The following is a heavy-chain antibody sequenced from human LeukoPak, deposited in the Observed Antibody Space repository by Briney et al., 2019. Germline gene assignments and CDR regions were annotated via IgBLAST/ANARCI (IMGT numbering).Heavy chain of an antibody. CDR3: ARVPVWVLVVGAREAFDI. D-gene: IGHD1-26*01. CDR2: INHSGST. J-gene: IGHJ3*02. Sequence: PSETLSLTCAVYGGSFSGYYWSWIRQPPGKGLEWIGEINHSGSTNYNPSLKSRVTTSVDTSKNQFSLKLSSVTAADTAVYYCARVPVWVLVVGAREAFDIWGQGTMVTVSS. V-gene: IGHV4-34*01. CDR1: GGSFSGYY.